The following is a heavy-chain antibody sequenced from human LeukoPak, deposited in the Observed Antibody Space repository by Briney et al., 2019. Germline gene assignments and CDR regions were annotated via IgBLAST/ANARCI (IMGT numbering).Heavy chain of an antibody. J-gene: IGHJ4*02. CDR2: INHSGST. CDR3: AAGRYGGNSD. CDR1: DGSFSGYY. D-gene: IGHD4-23*01. V-gene: IGHV4-34*01. Sequence: SETLSLTCAVYDGSFSGYYWSWIRQPPGKGLEWIGEINHSGSTNYNPSLKSRVTISLDTSKSQFSLKVRYVTAADTAVYYCAAGRYGGNSDWGQGTLVTVSS.